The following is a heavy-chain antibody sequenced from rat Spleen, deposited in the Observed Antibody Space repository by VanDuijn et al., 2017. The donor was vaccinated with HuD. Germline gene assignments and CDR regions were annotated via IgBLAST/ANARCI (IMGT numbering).Heavy chain of an antibody. Sequence: EVQLVESGGALVQPGRSLKLSCAASGFTFSNYGMAWVRQAPTKGLEWVATINYDGSSTHYRDSVKGRFTISRDNAKSTLFLQMDSLRSEDTATHYCAREGDIRASYVMDAWGQGTSVTVSS. CDR2: INYDGSST. CDR3: AREGDIRASYVMDA. V-gene: IGHV5-29*01. D-gene: IGHD1-5*01. CDR1: GFTFSNYG. J-gene: IGHJ4*01.